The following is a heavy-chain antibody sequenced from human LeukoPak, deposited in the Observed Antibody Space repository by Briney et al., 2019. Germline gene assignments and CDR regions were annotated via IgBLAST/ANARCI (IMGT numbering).Heavy chain of an antibody. CDR2: IYPGDSDT. J-gene: IGHJ4*02. CDR1: GYSFSNYW. Sequence: GESLKISCKGSGYSFSNYWIAWVRKMPGKGLEWMGIIYPGDSDTRYSPSLRGQVTISADKSISTAYLQWSSLKASDTAIYYCARQGDGYTFDYWGQGTLVTVSS. CDR3: ARQGDGYTFDY. V-gene: IGHV5-51*01. D-gene: IGHD5-24*01.